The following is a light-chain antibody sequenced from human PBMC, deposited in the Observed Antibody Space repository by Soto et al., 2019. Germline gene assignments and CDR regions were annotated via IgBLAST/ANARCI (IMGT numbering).Light chain of an antibody. CDR1: QNIGLS. J-gene: IGKJ1*01. CDR2: GAS. Sequence: DIQMTQSPSTLSASVGDRVTLTCRASQNIGLSLAWFQQKPGKAPKLLLYGASSLESGVPSRFSGSGSGTEFTLTISSLQPDDFATYYCEQYRRYPWTFGQGTKVEIK. V-gene: IGKV1-5*01. CDR3: EQYRRYPWT.